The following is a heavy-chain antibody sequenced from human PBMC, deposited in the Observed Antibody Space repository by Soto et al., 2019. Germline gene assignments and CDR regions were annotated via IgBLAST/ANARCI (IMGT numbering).Heavy chain of an antibody. Sequence: SVKVACKASGGTFSSYAISWVRQAPGQGLEWMGGIIPIFGTANYAQKFQGRVTITADKSTSTAYMELSSLRSEDTAVYYCAREGYSSSSGIGFDYWGQGTLVTVSS. CDR2: IIPIFGTA. CDR1: GGTFSSYA. J-gene: IGHJ4*02. CDR3: AREGYSSSSGIGFDY. V-gene: IGHV1-69*06. D-gene: IGHD6-6*01.